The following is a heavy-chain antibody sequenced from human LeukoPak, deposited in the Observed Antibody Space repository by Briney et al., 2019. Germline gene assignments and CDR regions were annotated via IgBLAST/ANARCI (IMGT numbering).Heavy chain of an antibody. D-gene: IGHD3-10*01. CDR3: ARERRRGVIIKNYYYMDV. Sequence: PSETLSLTCTVSGGSISSGSYYWSWIRQPAGKGLEWIGRIYTSGSTNYNPSLKSRVTMSVDTSKNQFSLKLSSVTAADTAVYYCARERRRGVIIKNYYYMDVWGKGTTVTVSS. CDR1: GGSISSGSYY. CDR2: IYTSGST. J-gene: IGHJ6*03. V-gene: IGHV4-61*02.